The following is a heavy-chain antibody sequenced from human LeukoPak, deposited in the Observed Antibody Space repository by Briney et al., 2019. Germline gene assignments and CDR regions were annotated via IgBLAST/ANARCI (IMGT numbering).Heavy chain of an antibody. Sequence: SVKVSCKASGFTFTSSAVQWVRQARGQRLEWIGWIVVGSGNTNYAQKFQERVTITRDMSTSTAYMELSSLRSEDTAVYYCARAGSFAPNWFDPWGQGTLVTVSS. CDR3: ARAGSFAPNWFDP. CDR2: IVVGSGNT. D-gene: IGHD6-13*01. J-gene: IGHJ5*02. CDR1: GFTFTSSA. V-gene: IGHV1-58*01.